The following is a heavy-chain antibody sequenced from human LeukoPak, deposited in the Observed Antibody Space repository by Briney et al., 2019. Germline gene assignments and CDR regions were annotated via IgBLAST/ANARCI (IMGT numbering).Heavy chain of an antibody. CDR2: IYYSGST. V-gene: IGHV4-59*01. J-gene: IGHJ6*02. CDR1: GGSISSYY. D-gene: IGHD5-12*01. CDR3: ARDSGYSGYDPIDYYYYYGMDV. Sequence: SETLSLTCTVSGGSISSYYWSWIRQPPGKGLEWIGYIYYSGSTNYNPSLKSRVTISVDTSKNQFSLELSSVTAADTAVYYCARDSGYSGYDPIDYYYYYGMDVWGQGTTVTVSS.